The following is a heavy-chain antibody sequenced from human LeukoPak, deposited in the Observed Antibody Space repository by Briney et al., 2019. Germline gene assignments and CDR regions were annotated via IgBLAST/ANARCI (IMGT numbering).Heavy chain of an antibody. CDR1: GFTFTSYE. CDR3: ARGGYGILDY. V-gene: IGHV3-48*03. J-gene: IGHJ4*02. D-gene: IGHD1-14*01. CDR2: ISGSGSTI. Sequence: GGSLRLSCAASGFTFTSYEVNWVRQAPGKGLEWVSYISGSGSTIYYADSVRGRFTISRDNAKNSLYLQMNSLRAEDTAVYYCARGGYGILDYWGQGTLVTVSS.